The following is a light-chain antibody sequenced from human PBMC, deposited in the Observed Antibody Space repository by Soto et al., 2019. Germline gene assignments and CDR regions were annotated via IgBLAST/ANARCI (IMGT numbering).Light chain of an antibody. CDR2: DAS. CDR3: QQRSNWPGT. V-gene: IGKV3-11*01. Sequence: EIVLTQSPATLSLSPGARATLSCRASQSVRSSLAWYQQQPGQAPRLLIYDASNRATGIPARFSGSGSGTDFTLTISSLEPKDFAVYYCQQRSNWPGTFGQGTKVDI. CDR1: QSVRSS. J-gene: IGKJ1*01.